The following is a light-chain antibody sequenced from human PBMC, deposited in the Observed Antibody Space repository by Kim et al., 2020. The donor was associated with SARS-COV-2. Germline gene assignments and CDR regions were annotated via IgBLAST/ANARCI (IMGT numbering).Light chain of an antibody. V-gene: IGKV1-33*01. Sequence: DIQMTQSPSSLSASLGDRVTITCQASQDFSNYLNWYQQKPGKAPKLLIYDASNLETGVPSRFSGSGSGTDFTFTISSLQPEDIATYYCQQYDNLPLTFGGGTKVDIK. CDR2: DAS. CDR1: QDFSNY. J-gene: IGKJ4*01. CDR3: QQYDNLPLT.